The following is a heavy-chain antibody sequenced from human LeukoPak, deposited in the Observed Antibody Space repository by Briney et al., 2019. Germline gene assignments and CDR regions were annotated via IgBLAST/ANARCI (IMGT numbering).Heavy chain of an antibody. V-gene: IGHV4-30-2*02. Sequence: SETLSLTCAVSGGSISSGGYSWSWIRQPPGKGLEWIGYIYHSGSTYYNPSLKSRVTISVDTSKNQFSLKLSSVTAADTAVYYCARTPSRFPDYWGQGTLVTVSS. CDR1: GGSISSGGYS. J-gene: IGHJ4*02. CDR2: IYHSGST. CDR3: ARTPSRFPDY. D-gene: IGHD3-3*01.